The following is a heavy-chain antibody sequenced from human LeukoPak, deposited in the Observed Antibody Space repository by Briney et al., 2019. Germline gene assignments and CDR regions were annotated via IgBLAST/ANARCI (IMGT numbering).Heavy chain of an antibody. V-gene: IGHV1-18*01. CDR3: ARAGIAVAATIDY. D-gene: IGHD6-19*01. J-gene: IGHJ4*02. CDR1: GGAFSSSA. CDR2: ISAYNGKT. Sequence: ASVKVSCKASGGAFSSSAVSWVRQAPGQGLEWMGWISAYNGKTNHAQKLQGRVTMTTDTSTSTAYMELRSLRSDDTAVYYCARAGIAVAATIDYWGQGTLVTVSS.